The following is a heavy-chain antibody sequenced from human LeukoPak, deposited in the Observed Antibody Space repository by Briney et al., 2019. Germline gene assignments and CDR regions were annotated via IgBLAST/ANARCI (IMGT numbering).Heavy chain of an antibody. CDR2: IYYSGST. D-gene: IGHD3-10*01. V-gene: IGHV4-59*01. CDR3: ARGGSTMVRGVIN. CDR1: GGSISSYY. J-gene: IGHJ4*02. Sequence: KPSETLSLTCTVSGGSISSYYWSWLRQPPGKGLEWIGYIYYSGSTNYNPSLKSRVTISVDTSKNQFSLKLSSVTAADTAVYYCARGGSTMVRGVINWGQGTLVTVSS.